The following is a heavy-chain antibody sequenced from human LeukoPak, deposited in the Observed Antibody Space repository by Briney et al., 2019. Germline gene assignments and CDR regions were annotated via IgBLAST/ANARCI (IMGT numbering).Heavy chain of an antibody. CDR3: ARDQTSKGDAFDI. V-gene: IGHV4-4*07. J-gene: IGHJ3*02. CDR1: GGSISSYY. CDR2: IYTSGST. Sequence: PSETLSLTCTVSGGSISSYYWSWLRQPAGKGLEWIGRIYTSGSTNYNPSLKSRVTMSVDTSKNQFSLKLSSVTAADTAVYYCARDQTSKGDAFDIWGRGTVVSVSS.